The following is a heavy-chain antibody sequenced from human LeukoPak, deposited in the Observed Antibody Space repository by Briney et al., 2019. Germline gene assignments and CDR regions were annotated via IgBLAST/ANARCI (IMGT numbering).Heavy chain of an antibody. J-gene: IGHJ3*02. D-gene: IGHD3-22*01. CDR2: IYYSGST. CDR3: AREDYYDSSGERFDAFDI. Sequence: PSETLSLTCTVSGGSISSGGYYWSWIRQHPGKGLEWIGYIYYSGSTYYNLSLKSRVTISVDTSKNQFSLKLSSVTAADTAVYYCAREDYYDSSGERFDAFDIWGQGTMVTVSS. CDR1: GGSISSGGYY. V-gene: IGHV4-31*03.